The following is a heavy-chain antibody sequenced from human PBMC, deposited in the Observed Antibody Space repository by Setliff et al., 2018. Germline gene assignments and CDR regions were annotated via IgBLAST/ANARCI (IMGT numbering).Heavy chain of an antibody. CDR1: GGSISSSHS. CDR3: ARHASSGLQTFDF. Sequence: PSETLSLTCTVSGGSISSSHSWSWIRQPPGKEMEWIGNVLDTGITNYNPSLEGRVTISVDTSKNQFSLKLTSVTAADTAVYYCARHASSGLQTFDFWGQGALVTVSS. CDR2: VLDTGIT. V-gene: IGHV4-59*08. D-gene: IGHD6-13*01. J-gene: IGHJ4*02.